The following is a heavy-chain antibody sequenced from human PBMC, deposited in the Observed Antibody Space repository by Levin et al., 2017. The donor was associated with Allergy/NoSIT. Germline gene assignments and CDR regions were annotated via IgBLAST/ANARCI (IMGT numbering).Heavy chain of an antibody. CDR1: GDSIRSSSYY. Sequence: SQTLSLTCTVSGDSIRSSSYYWGWVRQPPGKGLEWIGSVYHSGSTFYNASLKSRVTISVDTSKNQFSLNLTSVTAADTAVYYCARDYLALYYYYGMDVWGQGTKVTVSS. J-gene: IGHJ6*02. CDR3: ARDYLALYYYYGMDV. CDR2: VYHSGST. V-gene: IGHV4-39*07.